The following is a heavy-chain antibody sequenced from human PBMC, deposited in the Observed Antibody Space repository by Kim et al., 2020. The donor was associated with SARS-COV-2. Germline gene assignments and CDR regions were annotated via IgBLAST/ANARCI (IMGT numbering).Heavy chain of an antibody. J-gene: IGHJ3*02. D-gene: IGHD3-10*01. Sequence: GGSLRLSCAASGFTFDDYALHWVRQAPGKGLEWVAGISWNSGSIGYADSVKGRFTISSDNAKNSLYLQMNSLRAEDTALYYCAKDTVRVVSGAFDIWGQGTMVTVSS. CDR2: ISWNSGSI. CDR1: GFTFDDYA. V-gene: IGHV3-9*01. CDR3: AKDTVRVVSGAFDI.